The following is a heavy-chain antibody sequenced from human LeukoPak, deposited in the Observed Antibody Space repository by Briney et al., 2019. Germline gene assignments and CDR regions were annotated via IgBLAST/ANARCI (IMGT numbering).Heavy chain of an antibody. D-gene: IGHD3-22*01. Sequence: SETLSLTCTVSGGSISNTYYYWGWIRQPPGKGLEYIGSVNYNGYAFYNPSLKSRVTISVDTSKNQFSLKLTSVTAADTAVYYCARGLSMIVVVVHDWYFDLWGRGTLVTVSS. J-gene: IGHJ2*01. CDR3: ARGLSMIVVVVHDWYFDL. CDR2: VNYNGYA. V-gene: IGHV4-39*02. CDR1: GGSISNTYYY.